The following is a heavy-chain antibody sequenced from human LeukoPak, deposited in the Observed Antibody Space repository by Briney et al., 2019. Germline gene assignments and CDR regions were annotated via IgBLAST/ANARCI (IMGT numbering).Heavy chain of an antibody. CDR1: GFTFSSYT. CDR2: ISGSGGST. CDR3: AKVEAGTTLYFDY. J-gene: IGHJ4*02. Sequence: GGSLRLSCAASGFTFSSYTMSWVRQAPGKGLEWVSAISGSGGSTYYADSVKGRFTISRDNSKNTLYLQMNSLRAEDTAVYYCAKVEAGTTLYFDYWGQGTLVTVSS. D-gene: IGHD1-1*01. V-gene: IGHV3-23*01.